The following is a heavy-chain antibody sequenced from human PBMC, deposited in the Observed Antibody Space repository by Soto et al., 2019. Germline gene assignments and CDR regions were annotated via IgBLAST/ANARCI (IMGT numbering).Heavy chain of an antibody. J-gene: IGHJ5*01. V-gene: IGHV4-31*03. CDR3: ARGGHEDNWFDP. CDR2: IFHSGST. Sequence: QVQLQESGPGLVKPSQTLSLTCTVSGGSISSGGYYWSWIRQHPGKGLEWIGYIFHSGSTYYNPSLRSRVATSFATSKNQFALNLTSVTAADTAVYYCARGGHEDNWFDPWGQGTLVTVSS. CDR1: GGSISSGGYY. D-gene: IGHD3-16*01.